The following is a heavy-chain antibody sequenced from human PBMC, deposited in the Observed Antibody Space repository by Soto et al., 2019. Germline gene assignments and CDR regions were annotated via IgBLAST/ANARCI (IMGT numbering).Heavy chain of an antibody. CDR1: GYTFTGYY. Sequence: LKVSCKASGYTFTGYYMHWVRQAPGQGLEWMGWINPNSGGTNYAQKFQGRVTMTRDTSISTAYMELSRLRSDDTAVYYCARGVLTIFGVVTLKPLDYWGQGTLVTVSS. J-gene: IGHJ4*02. D-gene: IGHD3-3*01. V-gene: IGHV1-2*02. CDR3: ARGVLTIFGVVTLKPLDY. CDR2: INPNSGGT.